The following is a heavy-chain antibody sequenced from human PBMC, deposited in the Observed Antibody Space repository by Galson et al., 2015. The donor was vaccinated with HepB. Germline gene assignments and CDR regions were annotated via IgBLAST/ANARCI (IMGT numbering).Heavy chain of an antibody. D-gene: IGHD2-15*01. J-gene: IGHJ5*02. CDR2: INPSSGTT. CDR1: GYTFTNFY. Sequence: SVKVSCKASGYTFTNFYMHWVRQAPGQGLEWMGIINPSSGTTSYAQKFQGRISVTRDTSTSTVYMELSRLTSEDTAVYYCARALVVVAVNPQFDPWGQGTLVTVSS. V-gene: IGHV1-46*01. CDR3: ARALVVVAVNPQFDP.